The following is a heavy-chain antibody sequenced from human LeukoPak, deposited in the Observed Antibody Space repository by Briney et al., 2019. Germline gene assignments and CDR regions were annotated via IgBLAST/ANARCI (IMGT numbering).Heavy chain of an antibody. V-gene: IGHV3-20*04. Sequence: GGSLRLSCAASGLSFLSYSMNWVRQAPGKGLEWVSGINWNGGSTGYADSVKGRFTISRDNAKNSLYLQMNSLRAEDTAVYYCARGYYFDYWGQGTLVTVSS. CDR1: GLSFLSYS. J-gene: IGHJ4*02. CDR2: INWNGGST. CDR3: ARGYYFDY.